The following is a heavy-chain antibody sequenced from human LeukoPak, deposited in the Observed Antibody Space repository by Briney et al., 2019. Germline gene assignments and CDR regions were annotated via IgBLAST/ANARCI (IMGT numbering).Heavy chain of an antibody. J-gene: IGHJ4*02. CDR2: ISSSSSYI. D-gene: IGHD3-22*01. CDR1: GFTFSSYS. Sequence: PGGSLRLSCAASGFTFSSYSMNWVRQAPGKGLEWVSSISSSSSYIYYADSVKGRFTISRDNAKNSLYLQMNSLRDEDTAVYYCARPSARGGYYSGYFDYWGQGTLVTVSS. CDR3: ARPSARGGYYSGYFDY. V-gene: IGHV3-21*01.